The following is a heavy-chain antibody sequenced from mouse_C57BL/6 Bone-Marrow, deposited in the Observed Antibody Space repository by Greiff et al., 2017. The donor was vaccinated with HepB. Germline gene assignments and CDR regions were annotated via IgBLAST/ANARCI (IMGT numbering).Heavy chain of an antibody. CDR1: GYTFTSYW. J-gene: IGHJ2*01. V-gene: IGHV1-69*01. CDR2: IDPSDSYT. Sequence: QVQLQQPGAELVMPGASVKLSCKASGYTFTSYWMHWVKQRPGQGLEWIGEIDPSDSYTNYNQKFKGKSTLTVDKSSSTAYMQRSSLTSEDSAVYYCARRGGFDYWGQGTTLTVSS. CDR3: ARRGGFDY.